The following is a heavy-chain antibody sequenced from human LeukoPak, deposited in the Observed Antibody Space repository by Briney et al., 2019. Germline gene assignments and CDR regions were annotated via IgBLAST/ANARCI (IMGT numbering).Heavy chain of an antibody. CDR1: GFTFSNYW. J-gene: IGHJ4*02. CDR3: TRGIDGTGWSN. Sequence: GGSLRLSCAASGFTFSNYWMHWVRQAPGKGLMWVSHINSDGSTTNYADSVKGRFSISRDNAKNTLYLQMNSLRAEDTAVYYCTRGIDGTGWSNWGKGTLVTVSS. D-gene: IGHD6-19*01. V-gene: IGHV3-74*01. CDR2: INSDGSTT.